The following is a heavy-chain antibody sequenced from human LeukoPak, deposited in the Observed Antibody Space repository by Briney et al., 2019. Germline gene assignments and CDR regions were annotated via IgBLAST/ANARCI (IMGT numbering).Heavy chain of an antibody. CDR2: IWYDGSNK. CDR1: GFTFSSYG. Sequence: PGGSLRLSCAASGFTFSSYGMHWVRQAPGKGLEWVAVIWYDGSNKYYADSVKGRFTISRDNSKNTLYLQMNSLRAGDTAVYHCATSLSAGYSSSWPFDYWGQGTLVTVSS. D-gene: IGHD6-13*01. V-gene: IGHV3-33*01. CDR3: ATSLSAGYSSSWPFDY. J-gene: IGHJ4*02.